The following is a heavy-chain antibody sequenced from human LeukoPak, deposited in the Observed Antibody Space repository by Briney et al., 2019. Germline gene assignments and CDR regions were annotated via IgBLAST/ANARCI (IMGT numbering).Heavy chain of an antibody. J-gene: IGHJ4*02. CDR1: GGSISTSNYY. D-gene: IGHD5-24*01. V-gene: IGHV4-39*07. CDR3: ARRGRDGYNFPPRSHRYYFDY. CDR2: INHSGST. Sequence: SETLSLTCTVSGGSISTSNYYWSWIRQPPGKGLEWIGEINHSGSTNYNPSLKSRVTISVDTSKNQFSLKLSSVTAADTAVYYCARRGRDGYNFPPRSHRYYFDYWGQGTLVTVSS.